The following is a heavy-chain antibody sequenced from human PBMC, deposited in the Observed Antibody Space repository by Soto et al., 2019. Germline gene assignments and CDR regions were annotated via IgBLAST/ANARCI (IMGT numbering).Heavy chain of an antibody. J-gene: IGHJ5*02. Sequence: QVQLQESGPGLVTPSETLSLTCSVSGCSFSDYYCHWLRQPPGKGLAWIGNIFYSGSTNYNPALKRRITISLDTSKNQCSLKLTSVTTADTAGYYCARLGGTVSNCYHLDPWVKGILVTVSS. CDR2: IFYSGST. CDR1: GCSFSDYY. V-gene: IGHV4-59*01. D-gene: IGHD1-26*01. CDR3: ARLGGTVSNCYHLDP.